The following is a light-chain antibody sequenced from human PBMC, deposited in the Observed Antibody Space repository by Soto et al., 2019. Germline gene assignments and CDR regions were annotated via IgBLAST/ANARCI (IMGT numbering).Light chain of an antibody. CDR3: QQYNNWPQT. Sequence: EIVLTQSPGTLSLSPGERAPLSCRASQSVSNNYLAWYQQKHGQAPRLLIYGASTRATGIPARFSGSGSGTELTITISSLKSEDFEVDYCQQYNNWPQTFGQGTKVDIK. CDR1: QSVSNN. V-gene: IGKV3-15*01. J-gene: IGKJ1*01. CDR2: GAS.